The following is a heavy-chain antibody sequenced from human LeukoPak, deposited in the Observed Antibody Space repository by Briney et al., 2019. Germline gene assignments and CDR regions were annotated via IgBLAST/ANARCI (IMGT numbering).Heavy chain of an antibody. J-gene: IGHJ5*02. CDR2: ISYDGSNK. Sequence: GRSLRLSCAASGFTFSSYAMHWVRQAPGKVLEWVAVISYDGSNKYYADSVKGRFTTSRDNSKNTLYLQMNSLRAEDTAVYYCAREQIAAAGTDWFDPWGQGTLVTVSS. V-gene: IGHV3-30*04. CDR1: GFTFSSYA. D-gene: IGHD6-13*01. CDR3: AREQIAAAGTDWFDP.